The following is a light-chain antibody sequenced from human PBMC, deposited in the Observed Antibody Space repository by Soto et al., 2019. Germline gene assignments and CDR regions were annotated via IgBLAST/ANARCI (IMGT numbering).Light chain of an antibody. J-gene: IGKJ3*01. CDR3: QQYGTSPLT. CDR1: QSVRSTS. V-gene: IGKV3-20*01. Sequence: EIVLTQSPGILSFSPGERATLSCRASQSVRSTSLAWYQQKPGQAPRLLIFDASSRASGIPDRFSGSGSGTDLSLTISRLEPEDFAVYFCQQYGTSPLTFGPGTKLEIK. CDR2: DAS.